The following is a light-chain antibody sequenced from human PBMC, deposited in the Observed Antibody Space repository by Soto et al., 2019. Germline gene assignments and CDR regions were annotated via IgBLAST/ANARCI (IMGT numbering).Light chain of an antibody. CDR3: QQYNSYSPT. J-gene: IGKJ1*01. Sequence: DIQMTQSPSTLSASVGDRVTITCRASQSISSWLAWYQQKPGKAPKLLIYKASSFKSGVPSRFSGSGSGTEFTLTIRSLQPDYFATYYCQQYNSYSPTFGQGTKVEIK. CDR2: KAS. CDR1: QSISSW. V-gene: IGKV1-5*03.